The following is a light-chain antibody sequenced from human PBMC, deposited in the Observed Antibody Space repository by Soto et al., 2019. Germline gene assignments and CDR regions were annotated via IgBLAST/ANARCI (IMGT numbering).Light chain of an antibody. CDR1: QNVSTW. Sequence: DIQMTQSPSALSASIGDRVTITCRASQNVSTWLAWYQQKPGKAPRSLIFDASRLESGVSSRLSGTGSGTELTLTITNLQPDDSGTYFCQHYYAFSPWTFGQGTKVQIK. CDR2: DAS. V-gene: IGKV1-5*01. J-gene: IGKJ1*01. CDR3: QHYYAFSPWT.